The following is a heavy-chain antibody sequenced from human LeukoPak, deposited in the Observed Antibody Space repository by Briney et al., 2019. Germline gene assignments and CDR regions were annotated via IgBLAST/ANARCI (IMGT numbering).Heavy chain of an antibody. CDR1: GGTFSSYA. CDR2: IIPIFGTA. Sequence: SVKVSCKASGGTFSSYAISWVRQAPGQGLEWMGGIIPIFGTANYAQKFQGRVTITADESTSTAYMELSSLRSEDTAVYYCARSSITIFGVAIALFDYWGQGTLVTVPS. D-gene: IGHD3-3*01. V-gene: IGHV1-69*13. CDR3: ARSSITIFGVAIALFDY. J-gene: IGHJ4*02.